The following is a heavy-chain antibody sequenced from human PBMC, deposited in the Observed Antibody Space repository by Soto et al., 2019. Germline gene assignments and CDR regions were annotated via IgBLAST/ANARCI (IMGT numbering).Heavy chain of an antibody. CDR3: ATNPRSSAWYKWFDP. J-gene: IGHJ5*02. CDR2: INHSGST. V-gene: IGHV4-34*01. CDR1: GGSFSGYY. D-gene: IGHD6-19*01. Sequence: SETLSLTCAVYGGSFSGYYWSWIRQPPGKGLEWIGEINHSGSTNYNPSLKSRVTISMDTSRNQFSLKLNSVTAADTAVYYCATNPRSSAWYKWFDPWGQGTLVTVSS.